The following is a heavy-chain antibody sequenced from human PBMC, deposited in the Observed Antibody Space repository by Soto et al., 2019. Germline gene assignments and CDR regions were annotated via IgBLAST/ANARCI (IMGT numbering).Heavy chain of an antibody. CDR1: GFTFSNSA. CDR3: ARGKSSWGQNYYFDY. CDR2: SVVGSGNT. V-gene: IGHV1-58*02. D-gene: IGHD6-13*01. J-gene: IGHJ4*02. Sequence: SVKVSCKASGFTFSNSAIQWVRQTRGQRIEWIGWSVVGSGNTNYAREFQSRGTITADESTSTAYMELSSLRSEDTSVYYCARGKSSWGQNYYFDYWGQGTLVTVSS.